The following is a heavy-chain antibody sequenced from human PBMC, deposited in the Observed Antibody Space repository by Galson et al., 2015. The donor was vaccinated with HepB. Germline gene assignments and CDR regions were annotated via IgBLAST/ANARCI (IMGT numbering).Heavy chain of an antibody. J-gene: IGHJ3*02. CDR3: AKDSLQYALDI. CDR1: GFTFSNYA. Sequence: SPRLPCPASGFTFSNYAMNWVRQTPGQGLEWVSVIGGATSRRDYADSVKCRFTVLRDNSKNTLYLQMNSLRGEDTAVYYCAKDSLQYALDIWGQGTMVTVSS. V-gene: IGHV3-23*01. D-gene: IGHD5-24*01. CDR2: IGGATSRR.